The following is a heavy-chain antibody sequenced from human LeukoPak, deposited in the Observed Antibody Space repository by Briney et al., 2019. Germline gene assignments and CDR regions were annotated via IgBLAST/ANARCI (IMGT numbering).Heavy chain of an antibody. V-gene: IGHV4-31*03. J-gene: IGHJ4*02. CDR1: GGSISSGGYY. Sequence: SSQTLSLTCTVSGGSISSGGYYWSWIRQPPGKGLEWIGYIYYSGSTYYNPSLKSRLTISVDTSKNQFSLKLSSVTAADTTVYYCARALRRGGSGDYFDYWGQGTLVTVSS. CDR3: ARALRRGGSGDYFDY. D-gene: IGHD3-16*01. CDR2: IYYSGST.